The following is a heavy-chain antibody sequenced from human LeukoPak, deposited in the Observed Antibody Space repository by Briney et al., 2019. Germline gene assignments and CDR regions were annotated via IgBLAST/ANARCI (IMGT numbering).Heavy chain of an antibody. V-gene: IGHV1-69*05. CDR3: ARDDGYNLVEGY. Sequence: SVKVSCKASGGTFSSYAISWVRQAPGQGLEWMGRIIPIFGTANYAQKFQGRVTITTDESTNTAYMELSSLRSEDTAVYYCARDDGYNLVEGYWGQGTLVTVSS. CDR2: IIPIFGTA. CDR1: GGTFSSYA. D-gene: IGHD5-24*01. J-gene: IGHJ4*02.